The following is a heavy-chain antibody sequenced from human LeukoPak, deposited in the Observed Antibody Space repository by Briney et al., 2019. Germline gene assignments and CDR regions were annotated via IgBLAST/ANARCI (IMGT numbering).Heavy chain of an antibody. J-gene: IGHJ4*02. CDR1: GFTFSSYA. V-gene: IGHV3-49*04. CDR2: IRSKAYGGTT. Sequence: GGSLRLSCAASGFTFSSYAMSWVRQAPGKGLEWVGFIRSKAYGGTTEYAASVKGRFTISRDDSKSIAYLQMNSLKTEDTAVYYCTRDRVVRGTGALDSSGYYWSFDYWGQGTLVTVSS. CDR3: TRDRVVRGTGALDSSGYYWSFDY. D-gene: IGHD3-22*01.